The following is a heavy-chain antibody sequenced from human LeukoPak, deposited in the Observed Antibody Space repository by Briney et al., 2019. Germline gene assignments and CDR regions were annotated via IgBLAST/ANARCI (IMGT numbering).Heavy chain of an antibody. CDR2: IGTASDT. CDR1: GFPFSSFD. J-gene: IGHJ6*03. Sequence: GGSLRLSFAASGFPFSSFDMHWVRPPTGQGLEWVSTIGTASDTYYPGSVEGRFTLSRDNAKNSLYLQMNSLTAGDTAVYYCARGPPRGKYYYMDVWGKGTTVTVSS. CDR3: ARGPPRGKYYYMDV. D-gene: IGHD1-1*01. V-gene: IGHV3-13*01.